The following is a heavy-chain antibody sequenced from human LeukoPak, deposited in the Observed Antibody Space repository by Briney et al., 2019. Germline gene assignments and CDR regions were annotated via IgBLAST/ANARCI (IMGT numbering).Heavy chain of an antibody. V-gene: IGHV4-34*01. D-gene: IGHD2-2*02. CDR2: INHSGST. J-gene: IGHJ5*02. Sequence: SETLSLTCAVYGGSFSGYYWSWIRQPPGKGLEWIGEINHSGSTNYNPSLKSRVTISVDTSKNQFSLKLSSVTAADTAVYYCAREPHCSSTSCYTSRWFDPWGQGTLVTVSS. CDR1: GGSFSGYY. CDR3: AREPHCSSTSCYTSRWFDP.